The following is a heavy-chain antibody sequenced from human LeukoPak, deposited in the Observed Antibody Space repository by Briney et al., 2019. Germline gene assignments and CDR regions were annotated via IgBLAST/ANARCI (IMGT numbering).Heavy chain of an antibody. V-gene: IGHV4-61*08. Sequence: SETLSLTCTVSGGSISSGGYYWSWIRQHPGKGLEWIGYIYYSGSTNYNPSLKSRVTISVDTSKNQFSLKLSSVTAADTAVYYCARDGPLVDSIAFDIWGQGTMVTVSS. CDR1: GGSISSGGYY. CDR3: ARDGPLVDSIAFDI. CDR2: IYYSGST. J-gene: IGHJ3*02. D-gene: IGHD3-22*01.